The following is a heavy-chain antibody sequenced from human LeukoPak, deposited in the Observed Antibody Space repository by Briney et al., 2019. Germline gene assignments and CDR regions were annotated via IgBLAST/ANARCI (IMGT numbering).Heavy chain of an antibody. CDR3: ARHASVDGNWPRPLDY. V-gene: IGHV4-39*01. J-gene: IGHJ4*02. D-gene: IGHD6-19*01. CDR2: IYYSGST. Sequence: SETLSLTCTVSGGSISSSPYYWGWIRQPPGKGLEWIGNIYYSGSTYYNPSLKTRVSISVDTSKNQFSLKLTSVTAADTAVYYCARHASVDGNWPRPLDYWGQGSLVTVSS. CDR1: GGSISSSPYY.